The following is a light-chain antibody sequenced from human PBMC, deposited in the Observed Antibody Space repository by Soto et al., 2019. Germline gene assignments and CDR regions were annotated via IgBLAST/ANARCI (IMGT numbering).Light chain of an antibody. CDR1: QSISSW. Sequence: DIQMTQSPSTLSASVGDRVTITCRASQSISSWLAWYQQKPGKAPKFLISDASNLESGVPSRFSGSGSGTEFTLTIGSLQPDDFATYYCHQYNNYPYTFGQGTTLEIK. CDR3: HQYNNYPYT. V-gene: IGKV1-5*01. CDR2: DAS. J-gene: IGKJ2*01.